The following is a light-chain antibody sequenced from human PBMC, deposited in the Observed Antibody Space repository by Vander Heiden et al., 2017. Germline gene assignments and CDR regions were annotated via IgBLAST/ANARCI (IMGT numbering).Light chain of an antibody. V-gene: IGLV3-21*02. CDR2: DDS. Sequence: SYVVTPPPSVSVAPGQTARISCGGDNIGIKSVHWYHQKPGQAPVLVIADDSDRAAGIPERFSGSNAGNTATLTITGAEAGDEADYFCQVWDNISDHPVVFGGGTRLTVL. CDR3: QVWDNISDHPVV. CDR1: NIGIKS. J-gene: IGLJ2*01.